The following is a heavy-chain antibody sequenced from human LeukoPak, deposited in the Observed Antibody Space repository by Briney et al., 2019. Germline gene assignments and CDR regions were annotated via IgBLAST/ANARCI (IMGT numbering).Heavy chain of an antibody. CDR2: INSDGSST. J-gene: IGHJ4*02. CDR3: ARDPVYDSSGYYGWKLLDY. D-gene: IGHD3-22*01. CDR1: GFTFSSYW. Sequence: GGSLRLSCAASGFTFSSYWMHWVRQAPGKGLVWVSRINSDGSSTSYADSVKGRFTISRDNAKNTLYLQMNSLRAEDTAVYYCARDPVYDSSGYYGWKLLDYWGQGTLVTVSS. V-gene: IGHV3-74*01.